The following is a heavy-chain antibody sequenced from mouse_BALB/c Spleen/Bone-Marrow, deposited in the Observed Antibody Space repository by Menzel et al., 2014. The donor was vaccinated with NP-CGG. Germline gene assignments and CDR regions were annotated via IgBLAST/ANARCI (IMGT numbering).Heavy chain of an antibody. Sequence: EVQVVESGGGLVQPGGSLKLSCAASGFTFSNYGMSWVRQTPDKRLELVATINSNGGSTYYPDSVKGRFTISRDTAKNTLYLQMSSLKSEETAMYYCVRGNYGNYVDYFDFWGQGTTLTVSS. J-gene: IGHJ2*01. CDR3: VRGNYGNYVDYFDF. CDR2: INSNGGST. D-gene: IGHD2-1*01. V-gene: IGHV5-6-3*01. CDR1: GFTFSNYG.